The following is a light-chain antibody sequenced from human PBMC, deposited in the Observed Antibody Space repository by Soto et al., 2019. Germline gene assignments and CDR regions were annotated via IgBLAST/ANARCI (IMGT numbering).Light chain of an antibody. V-gene: IGKV1-5*03. CDR2: KAS. Sequence: DIQMTQSASSLSASVGDRVTITCRASQSISSYLNWYQQKPGKAPKLLIYKASSLESGVPSRFSGSGSGTEFTLTISSLQPDDFATYYCQQYNSYPITFGQGTRLEIK. CDR3: QQYNSYPIT. CDR1: QSISSY. J-gene: IGKJ5*01.